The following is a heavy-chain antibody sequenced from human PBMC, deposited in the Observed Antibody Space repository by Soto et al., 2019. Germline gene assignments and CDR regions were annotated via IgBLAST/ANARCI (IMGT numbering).Heavy chain of an antibody. D-gene: IGHD7-27*01. CDR3: ARVGLASLGYYYYGMDV. J-gene: IGHJ6*02. V-gene: IGHV4-59*01. Sequence: PSETLSLTCTVSGGSISSNYWSWIRQPPGKGVEWIGYIYYSGSTNYNPSLKSRVTISVDTSKNQFSLKLSSVTAADTAVYYCARVGLASLGYYYYGMDVWGQGTTVTVSS. CDR2: IYYSGST. CDR1: GGSISSNY.